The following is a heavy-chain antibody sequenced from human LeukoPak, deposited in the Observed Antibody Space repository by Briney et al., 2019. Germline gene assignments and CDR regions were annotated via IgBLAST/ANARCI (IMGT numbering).Heavy chain of an antibody. V-gene: IGHV3-30*04. CDR3: ARDREAYSSGWSSFDY. CDR2: ISYDGSNK. CDR1: GFTFSSYA. J-gene: IGHJ4*02. D-gene: IGHD6-19*01. Sequence: GGSLRLSCAASGFTFSSYAMHWVRQAPGKGLEWVAVISYDGSNKYYADSVKGRFTISRDNSKNTLYLQMNSLRAEDTAVYYCARDREAYSSGWSSFDYWGQGTLVTVSS.